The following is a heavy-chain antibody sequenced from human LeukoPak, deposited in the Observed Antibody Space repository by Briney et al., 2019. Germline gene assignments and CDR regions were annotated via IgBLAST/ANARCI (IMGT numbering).Heavy chain of an antibody. Sequence: ASVKVSCKASGYTFTSYGISWVRQAPGQGLEWMGWISAYNGNTNYAQKLQGRVTMTTDTSTSTAYMELRSLRSHDTAVYYCARDLRATYYYDSSSTAFDYWGQGTLVTVSS. CDR2: ISAYNGNT. V-gene: IGHV1-18*01. D-gene: IGHD3-22*01. J-gene: IGHJ4*02. CDR3: ARDLRATYYYDSSSTAFDY. CDR1: GYTFTSYG.